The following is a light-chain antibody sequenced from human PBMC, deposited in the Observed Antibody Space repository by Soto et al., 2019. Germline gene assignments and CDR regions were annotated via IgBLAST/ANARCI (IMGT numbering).Light chain of an antibody. CDR1: SGSVASNY. V-gene: IGLV6-57*02. J-gene: IGLJ3*02. CDR3: QSYDSNNRGV. CDR2: EDS. Sequence: NFMLTQPHSVAASPGKTVNITCTGSSGSVASNYVQWYQQRPGSAPTTVIYEDSKRPSGVPERFSGSIDSSSNSASLTISGLKTEDEADYYCQSYDSNNRGVFGGGTKLTV.